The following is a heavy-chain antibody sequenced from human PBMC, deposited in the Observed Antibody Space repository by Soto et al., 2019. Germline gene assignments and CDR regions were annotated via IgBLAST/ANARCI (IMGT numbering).Heavy chain of an antibody. CDR2: SRNKANSYTS. CDR3: ARDTGGSYDF. V-gene: IGHV3-72*01. Sequence: HPGGSLRLSCAASGFSFSDYYMGWVRQLPGKGLEWVGRSRNKANSYTSEYAPSVKGRFTISRHDSEDSMYLQMSSLKTEDTAVYYCARDTGGSYDFWGQGALVTVSS. CDR1: GFSFSDYY. J-gene: IGHJ4*02. D-gene: IGHD1-26*01.